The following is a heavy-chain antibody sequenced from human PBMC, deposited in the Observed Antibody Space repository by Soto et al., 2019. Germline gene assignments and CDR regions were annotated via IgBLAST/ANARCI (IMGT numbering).Heavy chain of an antibody. CDR3: ARDQYSSSWYRWFDP. Sequence: QVQLVQSGAEVKKPGSSEKISCKASGGTFSSYTISWVRQAPGQGLEWMGRIIPILGIANYAQKFQGRVTITADKSTSTAYMELSSLRSEDTAVYNCARDQYSSSWYRWFDPWGQGTLVTVSS. V-gene: IGHV1-69*08. J-gene: IGHJ5*02. CDR1: GGTFSSYT. CDR2: IIPILGIA. D-gene: IGHD6-13*01.